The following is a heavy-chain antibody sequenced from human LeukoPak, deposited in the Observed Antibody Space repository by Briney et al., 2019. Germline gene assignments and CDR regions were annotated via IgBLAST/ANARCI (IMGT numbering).Heavy chain of an antibody. Sequence: GGSLRLSCAASGFILSNYWIHWVRQAPGKGLVWISRINPDGGYSSYADSVKGRFTISRDNAKNTLYLQMNSLRAEDTAVYFCARDLTGEVDYWGQGTLVTVSS. J-gene: IGHJ4*02. V-gene: IGHV3-74*01. CDR3: ARDLTGEVDY. CDR2: INPDGGYS. D-gene: IGHD7-27*01. CDR1: GFILSNYW.